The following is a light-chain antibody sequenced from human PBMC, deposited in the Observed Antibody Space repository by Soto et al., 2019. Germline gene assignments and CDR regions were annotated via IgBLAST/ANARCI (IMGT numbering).Light chain of an antibody. CDR1: QSISSW. CDR2: KAS. CDR3: QQYKSYWT. Sequence: DIQMTQSPSTLSASVGDRVTITCRASQSISSWLAWYQQKPGKAPKLLIYKASSLESGDPSRFSGRGSGTEFTLTISSLQPDEFETYYCQQYKSYWTFGQGTKVEIK. J-gene: IGKJ1*01. V-gene: IGKV1-5*03.